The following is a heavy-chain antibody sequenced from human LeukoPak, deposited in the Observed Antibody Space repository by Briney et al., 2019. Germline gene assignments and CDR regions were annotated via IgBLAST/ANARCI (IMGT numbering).Heavy chain of an antibody. D-gene: IGHD1-1*01. CDR3: ARRHLIGNGYFDH. CDR2: ISTFNGNT. CDR1: GYAFTNYG. Sequence: VASVKVSCEASGYAFTNYGVGWLRLAPGQGLQWLGWISTFNGNTNYAQIVQDRVTMTTDTSTNTAYLELRSLRSDDTAVYYCARRHLIGNGYFDHWGQGTLVTVSS. J-gene: IGHJ4*02. V-gene: IGHV1-18*01.